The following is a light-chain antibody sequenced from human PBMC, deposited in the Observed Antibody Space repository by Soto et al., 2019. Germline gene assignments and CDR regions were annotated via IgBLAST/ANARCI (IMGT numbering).Light chain of an antibody. J-gene: IGLJ2*01. CDR3: QSYYDNLSGVL. CDR1: ASNIGASYD. V-gene: IGLV1-40*01. Sequence: QSVLTQPPSVSGAPGQRVTISCAGSASNIGASYDVHWYQQVPGTAPKLLIYGNFNRPSGVPDRFSGSKSGTSASLAITGLQAEDEADYYCQSYYDNLSGVLLGGGTKLTVL. CDR2: GNF.